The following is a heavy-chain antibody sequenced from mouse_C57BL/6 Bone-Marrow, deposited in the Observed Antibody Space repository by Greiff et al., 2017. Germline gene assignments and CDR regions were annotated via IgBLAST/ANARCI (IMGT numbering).Heavy chain of an antibody. Sequence: QVQLQQSGAELARPGASVKLSCKASGYTFTSYGISWVKQRPGQGLEWIGEIYPRSGNNYYNEKFKGKATLTADKSSSAAYMGLRSLTSEDSAVFFCASSRDAMDYWGRGTSVTVTA. J-gene: IGHJ4*01. D-gene: IGHD6-1*01. CDR3: ASSRDAMDY. V-gene: IGHV1-81*01. CDR2: IYPRSGNN. CDR1: GYTFTSYG.